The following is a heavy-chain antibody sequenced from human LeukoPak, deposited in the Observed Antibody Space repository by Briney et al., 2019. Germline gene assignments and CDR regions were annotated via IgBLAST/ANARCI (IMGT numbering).Heavy chain of an antibody. D-gene: IGHD2-2*01. CDR2: INSDGSST. CDR3: ARALYCSSTSCPSWFDP. J-gene: IGHJ5*02. Sequence: GGSLRLSCAASGFTFSSYWMHWVGQAPGKGLVWVSRINSDGSSTSYADSVKGRFTISRDNAKNTLYLQMNSLRAEDTAVYYCARALYCSSTSCPSWFDPWGQGTLVTVSS. V-gene: IGHV3-74*01. CDR1: GFTFSSYW.